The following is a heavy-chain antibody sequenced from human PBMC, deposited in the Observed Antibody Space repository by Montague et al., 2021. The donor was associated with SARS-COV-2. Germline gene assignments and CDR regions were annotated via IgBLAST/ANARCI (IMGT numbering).Heavy chain of an antibody. CDR3: ARLGDGVVPSPILGVGPYYSYYYMDV. D-gene: IGHD3-10*01. CDR2: INHGGST. CDR1: GTSFSGYY. J-gene: IGHJ6*03. Sequence: SETLSLTCAVHGTSFSGYYWNWIRQPPGKGLEWIGEINHGGSTKYSPSLKSRLTISADTPKNQFSLKLTSVAAADTAVYYRARLGDGVVPSPILGVGPYYSYYYMDVWGKGTTVTVSS. V-gene: IGHV4-34*01.